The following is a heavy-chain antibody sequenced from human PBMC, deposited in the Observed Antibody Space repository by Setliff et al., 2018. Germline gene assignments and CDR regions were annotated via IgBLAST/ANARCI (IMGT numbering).Heavy chain of an antibody. V-gene: IGHV1-8*03. J-gene: IGHJ6*03. CDR3: ARGRHPPWSGYPYYYMDV. Sequence: ASVKVSCKASGYTFTSYDINWVRQATGQGLEWMGWMNPNSGSTGYAQKFQGRVTSTRNTSISTAYMELSSLRSEDTAVYYCARGRHPPWSGYPYYYMDVWGKGTTVTVSS. CDR2: MNPNSGST. D-gene: IGHD3-3*01. CDR1: GYTFTSYD.